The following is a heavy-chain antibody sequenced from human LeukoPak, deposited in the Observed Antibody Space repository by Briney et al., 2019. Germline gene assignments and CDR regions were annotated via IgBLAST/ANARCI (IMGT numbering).Heavy chain of an antibody. CDR1: GFTFDDYA. CDR2: ISWNSGSI. V-gene: IGHV3-9*01. D-gene: IGHD3-10*01. CDR3: AKDIGPGSGSYYAYYYYYGMDV. J-gene: IGHJ6*02. Sequence: PGRSLRLSCKASGFTFDDYAMHWVRQAPGKGLEWVSGISWNSGSIGYADSVKGRFTISRDNAKNSLYLQMNSLRAEDTALYYCAKDIGPGSGSYYAYYYYYGMDVWGQGTTVTVSS.